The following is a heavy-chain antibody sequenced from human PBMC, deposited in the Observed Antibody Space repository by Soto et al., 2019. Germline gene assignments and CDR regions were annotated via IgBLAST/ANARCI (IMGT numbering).Heavy chain of an antibody. CDR3: ARDGYYDSSGYAPYFDY. J-gene: IGHJ4*02. D-gene: IGHD3-22*01. V-gene: IGHV1-69*01. CDR1: GGTFSSYA. CDR2: IIPIFGTA. Sequence: QVQLVQSGAEVKKPGSSVKVSCKASGGTFSSYAISWVRQAPGQGLGWMGGIIPIFGTANYAQKFQGRVTITADESTSTAYMELSSLRSEDTAVYYCARDGYYDSSGYAPYFDYWGQGTLVTVSS.